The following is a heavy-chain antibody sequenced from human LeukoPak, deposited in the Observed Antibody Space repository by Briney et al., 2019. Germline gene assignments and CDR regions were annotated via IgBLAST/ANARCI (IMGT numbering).Heavy chain of an antibody. J-gene: IGHJ3*02. CDR2: IKQDGSEK. CDR1: GFTFSSYW. V-gene: IGHV3-7*01. CDR3: ARDWAKFRYFDWFKTDAFNI. Sequence: GGSLRLSCAASGFTFSSYWMSWVRQAPGKGLEWVANIKQDGSEKYYVDSVKGRFTISRDNAKNSLYLQMNSLRAEDTAVYYCARDWAKFRYFDWFKTDAFNIWGQGTMVTVSS. D-gene: IGHD3-9*01.